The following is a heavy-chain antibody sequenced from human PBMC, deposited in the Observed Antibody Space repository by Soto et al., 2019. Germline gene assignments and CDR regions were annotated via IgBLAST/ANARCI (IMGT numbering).Heavy chain of an antibody. CDR1: GDSVSRHSAA. Sequence: SQTLSLTCAISGDSVSRHSAAWNWISQAPSRGLDWLGRTYYRSKWYNDYAVSVKSRITINPDTSKNQFSLQLNSVTPEDTAVYYCARYYDFWSGYRHDAFDIWPQATMVTV. D-gene: IGHD3-3*01. J-gene: IGHJ3*02. CDR3: ARYYDFWSGYRHDAFDI. V-gene: IGHV6-1*01. CDR2: TYYRSKWYN.